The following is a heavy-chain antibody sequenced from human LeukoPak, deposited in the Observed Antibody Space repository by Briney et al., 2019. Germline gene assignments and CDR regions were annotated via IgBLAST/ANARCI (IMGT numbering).Heavy chain of an antibody. D-gene: IGHD2-8*01. CDR1: GFTFDDYA. J-gene: IGHJ4*02. Sequence: HPGGSLRLSXAASGFTFDDYAMHWVRQAPGKGLEWVSGISWNSGSICYADSVKGRFTISRDNAKNSLYLQMNSLRAEDMALYYCAKGSCTNGVCYLHYWGQGTLVTVSS. CDR3: AKGSCTNGVCYLHY. V-gene: IGHV3-9*03. CDR2: ISWNSGSI.